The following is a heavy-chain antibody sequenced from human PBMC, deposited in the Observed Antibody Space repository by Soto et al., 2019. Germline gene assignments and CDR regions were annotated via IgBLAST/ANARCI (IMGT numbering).Heavy chain of an antibody. D-gene: IGHD1-7*01. J-gene: IGHJ4*02. CDR3: AKEVYTGTTSLFDY. Sequence: VGSLRLSCAASGFTFGNYAISWVRQAPGKGLEWVSSITGTGSTTYYADSVKGRFTISRDNSKNTLYLQMHSLTAEDTAVYYCAKEVYTGTTSLFDYWGQGALVTVSS. V-gene: IGHV3-23*01. CDR1: GFTFGNYA. CDR2: ITGTGSTT.